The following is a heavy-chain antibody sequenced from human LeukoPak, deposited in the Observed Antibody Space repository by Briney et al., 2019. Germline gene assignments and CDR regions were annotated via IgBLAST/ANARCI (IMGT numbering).Heavy chain of an antibody. J-gene: IGHJ2*01. V-gene: IGHV3-23*01. CDR2: IRGSGSST. CDR3: AREGNTYGSGYWYFDL. D-gene: IGHD5-18*01. Sequence: GGSLRLSCAASGFTFSNYAMSWVRQAPERGLEWVSAIRGSGSSTYYADSVKGRFSISRDNSKNTLYLQMNSLRAEDTAVYYCAREGNTYGSGYWYFDLWGRGTLVTVSS. CDR1: GFTFSNYA.